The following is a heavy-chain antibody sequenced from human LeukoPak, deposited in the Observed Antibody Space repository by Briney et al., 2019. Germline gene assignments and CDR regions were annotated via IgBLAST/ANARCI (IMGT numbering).Heavy chain of an antibody. J-gene: IGHJ4*02. CDR2: IYYSGST. D-gene: IGHD2/OR15-2a*01. CDR3: ARGEYGLFDY. V-gene: IGHV4-61*01. CDR1: GGSISGGSYY. Sequence: SETLSLTCAVSGGSISGGSYYWSWIRQPPGKGLEWIGYIYYSGSTKYNLSLKSRVTISVDTSKNQLSLKLSSVTAADTAVYYCARGEYGLFDYWGQGTLVTVSS.